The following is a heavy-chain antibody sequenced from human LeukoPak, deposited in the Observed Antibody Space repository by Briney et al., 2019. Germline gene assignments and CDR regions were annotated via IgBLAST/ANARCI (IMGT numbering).Heavy chain of an antibody. Sequence: GGSLRLSCAASGVTFSDYYMSWIRQAPGKGLEWVSYISSSGSTIDYADSVKGRFTISRDNAKNSLYLQMNSLRAEDTAVYYCATGSDTGDFDYWGQGTLVTVSS. CDR1: GVTFSDYY. CDR3: ATGSDTGDFDY. V-gene: IGHV3-11*01. D-gene: IGHD2-8*02. CDR2: ISSSGSTI. J-gene: IGHJ4*02.